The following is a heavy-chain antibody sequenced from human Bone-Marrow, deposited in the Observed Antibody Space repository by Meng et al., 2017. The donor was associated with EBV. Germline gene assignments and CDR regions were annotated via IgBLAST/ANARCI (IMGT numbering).Heavy chain of an antibody. V-gene: IGHV4-4*02. J-gene: IGHJ4*02. CDR3: ARGNAYNVPSFDY. CDR2: IWHGGNT. Sequence: QVQLQEWGPGLVKPSGTLSLTCAVSGASISGSNWWSWVRQPPGKGLEWIGEIWHGGNTNYNPSLKSRVTISVDKSGNQFSLNLNSVTAADTAVYYCARGNAYNVPSFDYWGQGTLVTVSS. CDR1: GASISGSNW. D-gene: IGHD5-24*01.